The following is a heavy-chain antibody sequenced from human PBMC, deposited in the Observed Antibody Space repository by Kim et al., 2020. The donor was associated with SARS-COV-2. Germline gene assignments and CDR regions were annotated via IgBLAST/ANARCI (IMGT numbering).Heavy chain of an antibody. Sequence: GGSLRLSCAASGFTFSSYAMHWVRQAPGKGLERVAVISYDGSNKYYADSVKGRFTISRDNSKNTLYLQMNSLRAEDTAVYYCASGPDPRIAAAEFDYWGQGTLVSVCS. CDR3: ASGPDPRIAAAEFDY. D-gene: IGHD6-13*01. CDR2: ISYDGSNK. CDR1: GFTFSSYA. V-gene: IGHV3-30*04. J-gene: IGHJ4*02.